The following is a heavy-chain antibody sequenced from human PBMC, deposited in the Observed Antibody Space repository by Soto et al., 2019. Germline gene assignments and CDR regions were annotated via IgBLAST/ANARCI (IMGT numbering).Heavy chain of an antibody. CDR2: MSPCVNIK. CDR3: ASGAEFYYDTIRY. CDR1: GLHVNIHA. Sequence: WGALRLSCAAPGLHVNIHALHWIRQAPGEGLEWVAVMSPCVNIKYYADSVKGRFTISRDTSKSTLYLQMTSLRPEDTAVYYCASGAEFYYDTIRYWRQGTMVTVSP. V-gene: IGHV3-30-3*01. J-gene: IGHJ4*02. D-gene: IGHD3-22*01.